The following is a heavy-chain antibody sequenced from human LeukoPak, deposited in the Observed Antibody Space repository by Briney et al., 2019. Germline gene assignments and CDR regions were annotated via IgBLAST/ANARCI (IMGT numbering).Heavy chain of an antibody. CDR1: GVSINSYY. CDR3: ARTPWNTSGFFLDH. J-gene: IGHJ4*02. CDR2: IYSSGTT. Sequence: SETLSLTCTVSGVSINSYYWSWLRQPPGKGLEGFGYIYSSGTTYYTPSLKSRLTISMDTSKNQFSLKLNSVTAADTAVYYCARTPWNTSGFFLDHWGQGTLVTVSS. V-gene: IGHV4-59*01. D-gene: IGHD3-22*01.